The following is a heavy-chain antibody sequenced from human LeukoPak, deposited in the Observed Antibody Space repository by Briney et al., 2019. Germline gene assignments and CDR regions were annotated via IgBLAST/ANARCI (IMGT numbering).Heavy chain of an antibody. CDR3: AKGLFDWLSDSDY. Sequence: GGYLRLSCAASGFTFSGCAMSWVRQAPGKGLEWVSAIRGSGGTTYYADSVKGRFTISRDNSKDTLYLQMNSLRAEDTAVYYCAKGLFDWLSDSDYWGQGTLVTVSS. V-gene: IGHV3-23*01. D-gene: IGHD3-9*01. CDR2: IRGSGGTT. J-gene: IGHJ4*02. CDR1: GFTFSGCA.